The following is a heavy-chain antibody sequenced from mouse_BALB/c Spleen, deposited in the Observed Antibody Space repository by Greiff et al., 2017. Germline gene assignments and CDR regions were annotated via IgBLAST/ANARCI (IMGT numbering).Heavy chain of an antibody. CDR3: AREGLRPTYAMDY. J-gene: IGHJ4*01. CDR2: IWAGGST. V-gene: IGHV2-9*02. D-gene: IGHD1-2*01. Sequence: VKLMESGPGLVAPSQSLSITCTVSGFSLTSYGVHWVRQPPGKGLEWLGVIWAGGSTNYNSALMSRLSISKDNSKSQVFLKMNSLQTDDTAMYYCAREGLRPTYAMDYWGQGTSVTVSS. CDR1: GFSLTSYG.